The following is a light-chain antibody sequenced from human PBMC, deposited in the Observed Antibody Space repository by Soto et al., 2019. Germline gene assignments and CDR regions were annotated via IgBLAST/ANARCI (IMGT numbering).Light chain of an antibody. J-gene: IGKJ2*01. CDR3: QQYYSYPLT. CDR2: AAS. Sequence: AIRMTQSPSTFSASTGDRVTITCRASQGISSNLAWYQQKPGKAPKLLIYAASNLQSGVPSTFSGSGSGTDFTLTISCLQSEDFATYCCQQYYSYPLTFGQGTKLEIK. V-gene: IGKV1-8*01. CDR1: QGISSN.